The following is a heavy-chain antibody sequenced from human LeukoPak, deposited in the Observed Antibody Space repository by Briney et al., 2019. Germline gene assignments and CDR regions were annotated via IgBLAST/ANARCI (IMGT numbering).Heavy chain of an antibody. Sequence: SETLSLTCTVSGGSIGSSSYYWGWIRQPPGKGLEWIGSLYYSGSTYYNPSLKSRVTISGDTSKNQFSLKLSSVTAADTAVYYCASCSGSPQAFDYWGQGTLVTVSS. CDR3: ASCSGSPQAFDY. CDR1: GGSIGSSSYY. CDR2: LYYSGST. J-gene: IGHJ4*02. V-gene: IGHV4-39*07. D-gene: IGHD3-10*02.